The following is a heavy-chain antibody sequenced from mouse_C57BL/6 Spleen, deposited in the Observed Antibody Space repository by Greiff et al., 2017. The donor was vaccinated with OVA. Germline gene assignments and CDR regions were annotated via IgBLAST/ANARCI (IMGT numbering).Heavy chain of an antibody. CDR3: ARSNLYYYAMDY. Sequence: EVKVVESGGGLVQPGGSLSLSCAASGFTFTDYYMSWVRQPPGKALEWLGFIRNKANGYTTEYSASVKGRFTISRDNSQSILYLQMNALRAEDSATYYCARSNLYYYAMDYWGQGTSVTVSS. CDR1: GFTFTDYY. D-gene: IGHD6-1*01. CDR2: IRNKANGYTT. V-gene: IGHV7-3*01. J-gene: IGHJ4*01.